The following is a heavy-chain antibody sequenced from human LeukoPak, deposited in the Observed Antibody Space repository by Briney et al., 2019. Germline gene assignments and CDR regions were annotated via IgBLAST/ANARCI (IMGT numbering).Heavy chain of an antibody. J-gene: IGHJ4*02. V-gene: IGHV4-39*07. CDR2: IYYSGST. Sequence: PSETLSLTCTVSGGSISSSSYYWGWIRQPPGKGLEWIGSIYYSGSTYYNPSLKSRVTISVDTSKNQFSLKLSSVTAADTAVYYCASSGRFLEWLLLREFDYWGQGTLVTVSS. CDR3: ASSGRFLEWLLLREFDY. D-gene: IGHD3-3*01. CDR1: GGSISSSSYY.